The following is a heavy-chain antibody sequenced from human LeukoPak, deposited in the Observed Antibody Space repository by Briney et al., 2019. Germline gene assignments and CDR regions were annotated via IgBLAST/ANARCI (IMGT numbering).Heavy chain of an antibody. V-gene: IGHV5-51*01. D-gene: IGHD4-11*01. CDR2: IYPGDSDT. J-gene: IGHJ5*02. CDR3: ARTTDYLNWFDP. Sequence: GESLKISCKSSGYSFTSYWIGWVRQMPGKGLEWMGIIYPGDSDTRYSPSFQGQVTISADKSISAAYLQWSSLKASDTAVYYCARTTDYLNWFDPWGQGTLVTVSS. CDR1: GYSFTSYW.